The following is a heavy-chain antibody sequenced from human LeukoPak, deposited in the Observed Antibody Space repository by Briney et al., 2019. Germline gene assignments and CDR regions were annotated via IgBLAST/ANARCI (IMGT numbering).Heavy chain of an antibody. Sequence: RASLRLSCAASGFTFSSYAMSSVRQAPGKGLEWVSAISGSGGSTYYADSVKGRFTISRDNSKNTLYLQMNSLRAEDTALYYCAKELWFGNYFDYWGQGTLVTVSS. J-gene: IGHJ4*02. D-gene: IGHD5-18*01. CDR1: GFTFSSYA. CDR3: AKELWFGNYFDY. V-gene: IGHV3-23*01. CDR2: ISGSGGST.